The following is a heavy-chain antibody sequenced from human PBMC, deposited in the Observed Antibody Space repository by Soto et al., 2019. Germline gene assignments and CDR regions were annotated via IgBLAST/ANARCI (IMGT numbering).Heavy chain of an antibody. J-gene: IGHJ3*02. Sequence: GGSLRLSCAASGFTFSSYGMHWVRQAPGKGLEWVAVIWYDGSNKYYADSVKGRFTISRDNSKNTLYLQMNSLRAEDTAVYYCARSFSSSYNFDIWGQGTMVTVSS. CDR2: IWYDGSNK. V-gene: IGHV3-33*01. D-gene: IGHD6-13*01. CDR3: ARSFSSSYNFDI. CDR1: GFTFSSYG.